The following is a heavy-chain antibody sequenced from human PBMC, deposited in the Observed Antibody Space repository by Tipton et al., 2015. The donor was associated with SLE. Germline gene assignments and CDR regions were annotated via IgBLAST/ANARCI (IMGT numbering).Heavy chain of an antibody. CDR1: GYTFAHFW. Sequence: VQLVQSGAEVKKPGESLKISCRISGYTFAHFWISWVRQTPGKGLEWMGFIYPGDSDTKYSPSFEGQVTISADKSTSTAYVQWNSLKTSDSAIYYCARDQASLGLDFGGQGTLVTVSS. CDR3: ARDQASLGLDF. V-gene: IGHV5-51*01. D-gene: IGHD3-9*01. CDR2: IYPGDSDT. J-gene: IGHJ4*02.